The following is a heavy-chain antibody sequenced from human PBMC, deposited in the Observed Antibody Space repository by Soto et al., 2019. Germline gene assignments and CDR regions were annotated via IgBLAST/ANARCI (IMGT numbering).Heavy chain of an antibody. J-gene: IGHJ4*02. CDR1: GDSATSNVW. V-gene: IGHV4-4*02. D-gene: IGHD6-19*01. CDR2: AYHNGLT. Sequence: SETLSLTCAVSGDSATSNVWWSWVRQPPGKGLEWIGEAYHNGLTDYNPSLKSRVTMSVDTSKNEFSLKLTSLTAADTAIYYCARDAAVPGESDRFDYWGQGTLVTVSS. CDR3: ARDAAVPGESDRFDY.